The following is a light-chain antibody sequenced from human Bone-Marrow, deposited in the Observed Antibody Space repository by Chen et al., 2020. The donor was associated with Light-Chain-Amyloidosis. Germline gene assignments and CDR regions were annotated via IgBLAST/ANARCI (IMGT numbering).Light chain of an antibody. J-gene: IGLJ1*01. V-gene: IGLV2-14*01. CDR2: EVT. CDR1: SSDVGGDNH. CDR3: SSYTITNTLV. Sequence: QSALTPPAPVSGPPGQSLTISCTGTSSDVGGDNHVSWYQQHPDKAPKLMIYEVTNRPSWVPDRFSGSKSDNTASLTISGLQTEDEADYFCSSYTITNTLVFGSGTRVTVL.